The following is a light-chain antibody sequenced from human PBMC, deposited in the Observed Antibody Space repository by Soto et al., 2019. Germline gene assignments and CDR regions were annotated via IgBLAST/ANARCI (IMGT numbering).Light chain of an antibody. J-gene: IGKJ1*01. CDR2: AAS. V-gene: IGKV1-9*01. CDR3: QQLNSYPQP. Sequence: IQLTQSPSSLSASVGDRVTITCRASQGISSYLAWYQQKPGKAPKLLIYAASTLQSGVPSRFSGSGSGTDFTLTISSLQPEDFATYSCQQLNSYPQPFGQGTKVEIK. CDR1: QGISSY.